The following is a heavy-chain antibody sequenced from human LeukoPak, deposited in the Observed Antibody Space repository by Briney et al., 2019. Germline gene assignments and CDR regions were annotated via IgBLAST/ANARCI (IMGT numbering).Heavy chain of an antibody. Sequence: GGSLRLSCAASGITFSSYGMSWVRHAPGKGLEWVSSISSTGGTTYYADSVKGRFTISRDNAKNTLYLQMNSLRVEDTAVYYCVKGYYYYMDVWGKGTTVTISS. CDR2: ISSTGGTT. CDR3: VKGYYYYMDV. D-gene: IGHD3-10*01. CDR1: GITFSSYG. V-gene: IGHV3-23*01. J-gene: IGHJ6*03.